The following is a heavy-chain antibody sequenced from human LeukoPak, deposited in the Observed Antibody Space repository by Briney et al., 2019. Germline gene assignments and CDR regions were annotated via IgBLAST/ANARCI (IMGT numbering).Heavy chain of an antibody. V-gene: IGHV1-2*02. J-gene: IGHJ4*02. CDR3: ATIPKYSSSSYYFDY. CDR1: GYTFTGYY. CDR2: INPNSGVT. D-gene: IGHD6-13*01. Sequence: ASVTVSCKASGYTFTGYYMHWVRQAPGQGLEWMGWINPNSGVTSYAQKFQGRVSMTGDTSISTAYMELSRLRSDDTAVYYCATIPKYSSSSYYFDYWGQGTLVTVSS.